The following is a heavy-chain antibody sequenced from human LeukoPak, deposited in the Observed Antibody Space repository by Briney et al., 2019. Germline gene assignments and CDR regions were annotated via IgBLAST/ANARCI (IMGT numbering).Heavy chain of an antibody. J-gene: IGHJ3*02. D-gene: IGHD2/OR15-2a*01. CDR3: ARELSMASIDAFDI. CDR2: IYYSGST. V-gene: IGHV4-59*13. CDR1: GDPIGSYY. Sequence: SETLSLTCTVSGDPIGSYYWSWIRQPPGKGLEWIGYIYYSGSTNYNPSLKSRVTISVDTSKNQFSLKLSSVTAADTAVYYCARELSMASIDAFDIWGQGTMVTVSS.